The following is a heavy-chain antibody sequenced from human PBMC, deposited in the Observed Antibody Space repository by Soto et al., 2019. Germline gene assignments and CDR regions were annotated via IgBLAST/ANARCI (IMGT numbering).Heavy chain of an antibody. Sequence: QVQLVQSGGEVKQPGASVKVSCKTSGYTFTSYGISWVRQAPGQGLEWMGWISGYNGDTKYVQKFQGRVTLTTDTSTNTAYMEVRSLRSDDTAGYYCARDWVGDLAYWGQGTLVTVSS. V-gene: IGHV1-18*01. CDR3: ARDWVGDLAY. D-gene: IGHD4-17*01. J-gene: IGHJ4*02. CDR2: ISGYNGDT. CDR1: GYTFTSYG.